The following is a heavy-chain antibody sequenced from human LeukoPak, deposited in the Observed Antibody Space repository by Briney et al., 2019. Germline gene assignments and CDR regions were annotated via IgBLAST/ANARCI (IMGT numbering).Heavy chain of an antibody. CDR1: GYTFTGYY. CDR2: INPNSGGT. CDR3: ARVEFSPRCAMDV. D-gene: IGHD3-10*01. V-gene: IGHV1-2*02. Sequence: ASVKVSCKASGYTFTGYYVHWVRQAPGQGLEWMGWINPNSGGTNYAQKFQGRVTMTRDTSISTAYMELSSLRSDDTAVYYCARVEFSPRCAMDVWGQGTTVTVSS. J-gene: IGHJ6*02.